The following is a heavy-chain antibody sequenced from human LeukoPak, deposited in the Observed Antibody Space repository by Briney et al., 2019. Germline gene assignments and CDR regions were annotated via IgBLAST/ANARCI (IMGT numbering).Heavy chain of an antibody. D-gene: IGHD3-22*01. CDR1: GGSLSGYC. Sequence: KPSETLSLTCVVYGGSLSGYCWSWIRQPPGKGLERIGEINHSGSTNYSPSLNSRVTISVETSKNHLSLRLISVTAADTAVYYCARVSRKPGAYYYDRSGYYQPYYYGMDVWGQGTTVTVS. J-gene: IGHJ6*02. CDR2: INHSGST. V-gene: IGHV4-34*01. CDR3: ARVSRKPGAYYYDRSGYYQPYYYGMDV.